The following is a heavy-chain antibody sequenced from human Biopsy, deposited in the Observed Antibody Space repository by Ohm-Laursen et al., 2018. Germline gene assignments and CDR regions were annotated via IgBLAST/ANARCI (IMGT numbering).Heavy chain of an antibody. CDR2: NIPILGTG. Sequence: SSVKVSCKVPGGTFSNYGVNWVRQAPGQGLGWLGGNIPILGTGNYAQKFQDRVTVAADTSTSTATMELRSLRSDDTAVYYCATKLTGYFHHWGQGTLVIVSS. J-gene: IGHJ1*01. D-gene: IGHD3-9*01. CDR1: GGTFSNYG. CDR3: ATKLTGYFHH. V-gene: IGHV1-69*06.